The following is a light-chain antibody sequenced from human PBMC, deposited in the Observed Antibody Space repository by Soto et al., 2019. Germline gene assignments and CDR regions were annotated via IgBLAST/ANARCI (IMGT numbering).Light chain of an antibody. CDR3: RQGTHGPIT. CDR2: KVS. V-gene: IGKV2-30*02. Sequence: DVVMTQSPRSLSVAPGQPASISCRSNQSLVHSDGIAYYSWFQQRPGRSPGRLIYKVSNRAPGVPARFSGSGSGTDFALKISRVEAEDVGVYYGRQGTHGPITFGQGTDWRS. CDR1: QSLVHSDGIAY. J-gene: IGKJ5*01.